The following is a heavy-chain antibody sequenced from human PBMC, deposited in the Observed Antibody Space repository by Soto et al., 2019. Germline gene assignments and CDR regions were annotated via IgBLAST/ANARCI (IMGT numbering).Heavy chain of an antibody. CDR3: ARDQTKWLDDAFDF. CDR2: ISPSTGKT. Sequence: QVQLVQSGADVKKPGASVKVSCKASGYTFTNHYISWVRQAPGQGPEWLGWISPSTGKTNYPQKFQGRVSMTTDTSTNTAYMELRSLRSDDTAVYYWARDQTKWLDDAFDFWGQGTMVTVSS. J-gene: IGHJ3*01. V-gene: IGHV1-18*01. D-gene: IGHD5-12*01. CDR1: GYTFTNHY.